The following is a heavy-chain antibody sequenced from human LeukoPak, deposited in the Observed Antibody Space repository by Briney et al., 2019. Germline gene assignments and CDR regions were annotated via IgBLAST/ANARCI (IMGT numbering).Heavy chain of an antibody. CDR1: GYSFTSYD. V-gene: IGHV1-8*01. D-gene: IGHD6-13*01. J-gene: IGHJ4*02. Sequence: GASVKVSCKASGYSFTSYDINWVRQATGQGLEWMGWMNPNSGNTGYAQKFQGRVTMTRNTSISTAYMELSSLRSEDTAVYYCARRRGAAAGRFDYWGQGTLVTVSS. CDR3: ARRRGAAAGRFDY. CDR2: MNPNSGNT.